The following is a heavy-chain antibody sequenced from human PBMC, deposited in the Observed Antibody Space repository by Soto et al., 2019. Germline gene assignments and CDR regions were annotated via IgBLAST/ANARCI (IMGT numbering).Heavy chain of an antibody. Sequence: QVHLQESGPGLVKPSQTLSLNCTVSGGSVSSGDYYWTWIRQHPGKGLEWIGYISYTGSTYYNPSLERRVSISVDTSRTHFSLRLNSVTAADTAVYYCATTGGYGTPRDYWGQGTLVTVSS. CDR2: ISYTGST. V-gene: IGHV4-31*03. CDR3: ATTGGYGTPRDY. CDR1: GGSVSSGDYY. J-gene: IGHJ4*02. D-gene: IGHD5-12*01.